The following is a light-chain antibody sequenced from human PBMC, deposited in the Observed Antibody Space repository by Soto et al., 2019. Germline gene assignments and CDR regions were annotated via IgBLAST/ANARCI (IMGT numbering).Light chain of an antibody. CDR3: GSYTSSSTLLYV. CDR2: DVS. Sequence: QSVLTQPPSVSGAPGQRVTISCTGTSSDVGGYNYVSWYQQHPGKAPKLMIYDVSNRPSGVSNRFSGSKSGNTASLTISGLQAEDEADYYCGSYTSSSTLLYVFGTGTKLTVL. J-gene: IGLJ1*01. V-gene: IGLV2-14*01. CDR1: SSDVGGYNY.